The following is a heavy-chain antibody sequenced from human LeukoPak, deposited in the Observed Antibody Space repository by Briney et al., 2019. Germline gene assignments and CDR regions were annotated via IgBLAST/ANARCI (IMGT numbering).Heavy chain of an antibody. J-gene: IGHJ5*02. CDR1: GGSISSYY. CDR3: ARGSSARGVFNWFDP. D-gene: IGHD3-10*01. V-gene: IGHV4-59*12. Sequence: PSETLSLTCTVSGGSISSYYWSWLRQPPGKGLEWIGYIYYSGSTNYNPSLKSRVTISVDKSKNQFSLKLSSVTAADTAVYYCARGSSARGVFNWFDPWGQGTLVTVSS. CDR2: IYYSGST.